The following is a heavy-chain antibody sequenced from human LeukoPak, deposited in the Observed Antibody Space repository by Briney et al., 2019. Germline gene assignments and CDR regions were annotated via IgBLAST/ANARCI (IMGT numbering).Heavy chain of an antibody. Sequence: PGRSLRLSCAASGFTFSSYGMHWVRQAPGKGLEWVSSISSSSSYIYYADSVKGRFTISRDNAKNSLYLHMNSLRAEDTAVYYCARDNAVVAAYDYWGQGTLVTVSS. J-gene: IGHJ4*02. D-gene: IGHD2-15*01. CDR1: GFTFSSYG. V-gene: IGHV3-21*01. CDR2: ISSSSSYI. CDR3: ARDNAVVAAYDY.